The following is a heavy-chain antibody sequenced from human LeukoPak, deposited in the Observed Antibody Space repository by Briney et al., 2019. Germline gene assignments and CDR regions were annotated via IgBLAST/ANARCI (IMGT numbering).Heavy chain of an antibody. V-gene: IGHV4-31*03. CDR3: ASGGEYCGADCYLPAFDY. J-gene: IGHJ4*02. Sequence: SQTLSLTCTVSGASISSGGYYWSWIRQHPGKGLEWIGYIYYSGSTYYNPSLNSRVTISVDTSKNQFSLKLSSVTAADTAVYYCASGGEYCGADCYLPAFDYWGQGTLVTVSS. CDR1: GASISSGGYY. CDR2: IYYSGST. D-gene: IGHD2-21*02.